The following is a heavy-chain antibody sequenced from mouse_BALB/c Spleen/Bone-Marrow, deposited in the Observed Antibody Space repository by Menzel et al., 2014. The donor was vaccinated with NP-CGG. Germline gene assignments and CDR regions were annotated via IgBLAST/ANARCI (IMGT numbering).Heavy chain of an antibody. V-gene: IGHV1-69*02. CDR3: TRAGATVPFDY. CDR2: IYPSDSYT. CDR1: GYTFTSYW. J-gene: IGHJ2*01. D-gene: IGHD1-1*01. Sequence: QVQLQQSGAELVRPGASVKLSCKASGYTFTSYWINWVKQRPGQGLEWNGNIYPSDSYTNYNQKFKDKATLTVDKSSSTAYMQLSSPTSEDSAVYYCTRAGATVPFDYWGQGTTLTVSS.